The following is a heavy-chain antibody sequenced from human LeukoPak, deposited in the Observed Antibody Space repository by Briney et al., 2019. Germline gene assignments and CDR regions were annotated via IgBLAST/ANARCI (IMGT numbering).Heavy chain of an antibody. CDR1: GFTFSSYA. V-gene: IGHV3-30-3*01. CDR3: ARDRYYYGSGSYSPFDY. CDR2: ISYDGSNK. D-gene: IGHD3-10*01. Sequence: GGSLRLSCAASGFTFSSYAMHWVRQAPGKGLEWVAVISYDGSNKYYADSVKGRFTISRDNSKSALYLQMNSLRAEDTAVYYCARDRYYYGSGSYSPFDYWGQGTLVTVSS. J-gene: IGHJ4*02.